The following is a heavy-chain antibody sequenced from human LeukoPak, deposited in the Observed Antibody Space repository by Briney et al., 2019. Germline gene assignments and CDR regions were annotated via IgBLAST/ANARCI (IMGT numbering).Heavy chain of an antibody. J-gene: IGHJ4*02. CDR3: AGYDILTGYYTDY. Sequence: SETLSLTCAVSGGSISSGGYSWSWIRQPPGKGLEWVGYIYHSGSTYYNPSLKSRVTISADRSKNQFSLKLSSVTAADTAVYYCAGYDILTGYYTDYWGQGTLVTVSS. V-gene: IGHV4-30-2*01. CDR1: GGSISSGGYS. CDR2: IYHSGST. D-gene: IGHD3-9*01.